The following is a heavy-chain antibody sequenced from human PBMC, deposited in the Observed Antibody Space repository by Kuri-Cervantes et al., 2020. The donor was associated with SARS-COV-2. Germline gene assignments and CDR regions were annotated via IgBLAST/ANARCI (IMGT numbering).Heavy chain of an antibody. CDR1: GYTLTELS. V-gene: IGHV1-24*01. CDR3: ARGIRGYDFRSGYPYYYYYYMDV. CDR2: FDPEDGET. Sequence: ASVKVSCKVSGYTLTELSMHWVRQAPGKGLEWMGGFDPEDGETIYAQKFQGRVTMTEDTSTDTAYMELSSLRSEDTAVYYCARGIRGYDFRSGYPYYYYYYMDVWGKGTTVTVSS. D-gene: IGHD3-3*01. J-gene: IGHJ6*03.